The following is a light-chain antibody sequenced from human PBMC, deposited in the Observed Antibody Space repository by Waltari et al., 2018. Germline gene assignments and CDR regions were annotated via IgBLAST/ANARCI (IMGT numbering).Light chain of an antibody. Sequence: QSTLTQPASVSGSPGQSITISCTGTSSDIGASNYVSWYQHHPDKAPKLMIYDVTYRPSGVSHRFSVSKSANTASLTISGLQPEDEADYYCASYTTITTLGDVIFGGGTKLTV. V-gene: IGLV2-14*01. CDR2: DVT. J-gene: IGLJ2*01. CDR1: SSDIGASNY. CDR3: ASYTTITTLGDVI.